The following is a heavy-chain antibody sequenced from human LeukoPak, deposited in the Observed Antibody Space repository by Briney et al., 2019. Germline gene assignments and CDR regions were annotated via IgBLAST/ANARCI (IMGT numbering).Heavy chain of an antibody. CDR2: ISSSSSYI. V-gene: IGHV3-21*01. CDR1: GFTFSSYS. J-gene: IGHJ4*02. Sequence: GGSLRLSCAASGFTFSSYSMNWVRQAPGKGLEWVSSISSSSSYIYYADSVKGRFTISRDNAKNSLYLQMNSLRAEDTAVYYCARDETYYYGSGSYYAYWGQGTLVTVSS. D-gene: IGHD3-10*01. CDR3: ARDETYYYGSGSYYAY.